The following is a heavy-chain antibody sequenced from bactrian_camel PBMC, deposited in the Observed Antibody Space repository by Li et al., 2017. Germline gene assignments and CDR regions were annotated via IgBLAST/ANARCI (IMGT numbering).Heavy chain of an antibody. V-gene: IGHV3S40*01. D-gene: IGHD6*01. CDR2: NFSGGHNT. Sequence: DVQLVESGGGSVQAGGSLNLSCAVSGYTFSSGYMAWFRQAPGKEREGTAANFSGGHNTFYADSVKGRFTISQENAKNTVYLQMNSAKPEDTGMYICAADKLYGGTHPLARDFRYWGQGTQVTVS. CDR3: AADKLYGGTHPLARDFRY. J-gene: IGHJ6*01. CDR1: GYTFSSGY.